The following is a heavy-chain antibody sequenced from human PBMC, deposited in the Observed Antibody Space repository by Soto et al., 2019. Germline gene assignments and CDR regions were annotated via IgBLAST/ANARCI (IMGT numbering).Heavy chain of an antibody. V-gene: IGHV4-59*01. Sequence: SETLSLTCTVSGGSISGYYWSLMRQPPGKGLEWIGYIYHSGSTNYNPSLQSRVTISVDTSKSQFSLRLSSVTAADTAVYYCARVVLLYGSGSYVDYWGQGTLVTVSS. CDR3: ARVVLLYGSGSYVDY. CDR1: GGSISGYY. J-gene: IGHJ4*02. D-gene: IGHD3-10*01. CDR2: IYHSGST.